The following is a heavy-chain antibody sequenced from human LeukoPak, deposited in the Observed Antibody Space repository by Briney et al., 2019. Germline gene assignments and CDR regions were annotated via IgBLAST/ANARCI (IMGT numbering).Heavy chain of an antibody. CDR2: ISAYNGNT. CDR1: GYTFTSYG. V-gene: IGHV1-18*01. CDR3: AREDSSSLGYYGMDV. D-gene: IGHD6-13*01. Sequence: ASVKVSCKASGYTFTSYGISWVRQAPGQGLEWMGWISAYNGNTSYAQKLQGRVTMTTDTSTSTAYMELRSLRSDDTAVYYCAREDSSSLGYYGMDVWGQGTTVTVSS. J-gene: IGHJ6*02.